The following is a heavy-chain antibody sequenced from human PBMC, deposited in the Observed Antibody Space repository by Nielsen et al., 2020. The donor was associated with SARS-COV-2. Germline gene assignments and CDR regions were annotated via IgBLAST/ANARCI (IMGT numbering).Heavy chain of an antibody. CDR2: ISYDGSNK. CDR1: GFTFSDYY. J-gene: IGHJ5*02. D-gene: IGHD4-11*01. V-gene: IGHV3-30-3*01. CDR3: ARAIYRLTTDNWFDP. Sequence: GGSLRLSCAASGFTFSDYYMSWIRQAPGKGLEWVAVISYDGSNKYYADSVKGRFTISRDNSKNTLYLQMNSLRAEDTAVYYCARAIYRLTTDNWFDPWGQGTLVTVSS.